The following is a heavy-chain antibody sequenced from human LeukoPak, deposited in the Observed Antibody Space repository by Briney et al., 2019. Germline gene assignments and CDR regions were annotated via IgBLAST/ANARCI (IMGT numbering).Heavy chain of an antibody. CDR1: GFTFSHYW. J-gene: IGHJ4*02. Sequence: GSLRLSCAASGFTFSHYWMTWVRQAPGKGLEWVAIIRPDANDGSYVDSVKGRFTISRDNTRNSLYLQLNSLRAEDTAVYFCARADWGSTDYWGQGALVTVSS. D-gene: IGHD7-27*01. CDR3: ARADWGSTDY. V-gene: IGHV3-7*01. CDR2: IRPDANDG.